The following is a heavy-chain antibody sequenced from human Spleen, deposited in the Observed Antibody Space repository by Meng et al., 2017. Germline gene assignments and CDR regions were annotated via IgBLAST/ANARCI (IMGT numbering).Heavy chain of an antibody. D-gene: IGHD6-13*01. V-gene: IGHV1-2*06. CDR3: ARDEDISAAGKLFGDY. CDR2: IDPKNGDT. J-gene: IGHJ4*01. CDR1: GYNFPDYY. Sequence: QVQLVQSGAEVKKPGASVKVSCKPSGYNFPDYYIHWVRQAPGQGLEWMGRIDPKNGDTHYALKFQGRVTMTGDTSISTAYMELSGLRSDDTAMYYCARDEDISAAGKLFGDYWGHGTLVTVSS.